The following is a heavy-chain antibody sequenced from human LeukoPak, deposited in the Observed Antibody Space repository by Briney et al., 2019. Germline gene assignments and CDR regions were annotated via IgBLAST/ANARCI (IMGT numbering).Heavy chain of an antibody. V-gene: IGHV3-74*01. J-gene: IGHJ3*02. Sequence: PGGSLRLSCAASGFTFSNYLMHWVRRAPGKGLVWVSRINSDESNTNSYADSVKGRFTISRDNAKNTLYLQMNSLRAEDTAVYFCGRGGNGIDIWGQGTTVIVSS. CDR3: GRGGNGIDI. D-gene: IGHD2-8*01. CDR2: INSDESNT. CDR1: GFTFSNYL.